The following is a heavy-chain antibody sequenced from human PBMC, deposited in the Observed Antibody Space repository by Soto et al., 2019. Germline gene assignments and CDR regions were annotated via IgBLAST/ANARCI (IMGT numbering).Heavy chain of an antibody. CDR3: ARDRYYYGSGNTWFDP. J-gene: IGHJ5*02. CDR1: VGTFSSYA. Sequence: GXSVKVSCKGSVGTFSSYAISWVRQAPGQGLEWMGGIIPIFGTANYAQKFQGRVTITADESTSTAYMELSSLRSEDTAVYYCARDRYYYGSGNTWFDPWGQGTLVTVSS. CDR2: IIPIFGTA. V-gene: IGHV1-69*13. D-gene: IGHD3-10*01.